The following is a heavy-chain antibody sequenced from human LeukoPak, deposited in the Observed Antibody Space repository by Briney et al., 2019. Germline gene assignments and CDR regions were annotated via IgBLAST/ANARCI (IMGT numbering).Heavy chain of an antibody. CDR2: ISSSSSYI. D-gene: IGHD3-10*02. Sequence: GGSLRLSCAASGFTFNSYSMNWVRQAPGKGLEWVSSISSSSSYIYYADSVKGRFTISRDNAKNSLYLQMNSLRAEDTAVYYCAELGITMIGGVWGKGTTVTISS. J-gene: IGHJ6*04. CDR3: AELGITMIGGV. V-gene: IGHV3-21*01. CDR1: GFTFNSYS.